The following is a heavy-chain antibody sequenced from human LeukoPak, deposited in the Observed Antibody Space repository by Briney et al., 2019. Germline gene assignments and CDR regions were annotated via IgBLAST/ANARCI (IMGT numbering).Heavy chain of an antibody. CDR3: ARDEYYYDRRFDY. V-gene: IGHV4-39*07. CDR1: GGSISSSSYY. J-gene: IGHJ4*02. Sequence: SETLSLTCTVSGGSISSSSYYWGWIRQPPRKGLEWIGSIYYSGSTYYNPSLKSRVTISVDTSKNQFSLKLSSVTAADTAVYYCARDEYYYDRRFDYRGQGTLVTVSS. CDR2: IYYSGST. D-gene: IGHD3-22*01.